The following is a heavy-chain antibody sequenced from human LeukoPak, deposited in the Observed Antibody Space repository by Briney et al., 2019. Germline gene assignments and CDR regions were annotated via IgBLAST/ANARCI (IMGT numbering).Heavy chain of an antibody. J-gene: IGHJ4*02. Sequence: PGGSLRLSCGASGFNFSSYGMHWVRQAPGKGLEWVSIIWYDGSNEYYADSVEGRFTISRDNSKNTLYLQMNSLRAEDTAVYYCARGYGERSSGADYWGQGTLVTVSS. CDR2: IWYDGSNE. CDR1: GFNFSSYG. D-gene: IGHD1-26*01. CDR3: ARGYGERSSGADY. V-gene: IGHV3-33*01.